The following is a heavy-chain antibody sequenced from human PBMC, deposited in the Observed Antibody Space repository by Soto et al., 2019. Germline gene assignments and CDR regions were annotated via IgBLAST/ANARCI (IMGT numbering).Heavy chain of an antibody. D-gene: IGHD1-26*01. CDR1: GGTFSSYT. Sequence: GASVKVSCKASGGTFSSYTISWVRQAPGQGLEWMGRIIPILGIANYAQKFQGRVTITADKSTSTAYMELSSLRSEDTAVYYCARDALSGSYYNTPVELCYWGQGTLVTVSS. J-gene: IGHJ4*02. CDR2: IIPILGIA. CDR3: ARDALSGSYYNTPVELCY. V-gene: IGHV1-69*04.